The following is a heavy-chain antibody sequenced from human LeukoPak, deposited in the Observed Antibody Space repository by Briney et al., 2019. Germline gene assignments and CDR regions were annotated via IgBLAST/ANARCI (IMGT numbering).Heavy chain of an antibody. CDR1: GYTFTSYD. CDR3: ARGRLYDFWSGTDY. J-gene: IGHJ4*02. V-gene: IGHV1-8*01. Sequence: ASVKVSCKASGYTFTSYDINWVRQATGQGPEWMGWMNPNSGNTGYAQKFQGRVTMTRNTSISTAYMELSSLRSEDTAVYYCARGRLYDFWSGTDYWGQGTLVTVSS. D-gene: IGHD3-3*01. CDR2: MNPNSGNT.